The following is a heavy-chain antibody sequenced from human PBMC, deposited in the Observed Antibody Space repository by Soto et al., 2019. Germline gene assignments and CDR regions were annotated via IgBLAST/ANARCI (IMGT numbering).Heavy chain of an antibody. CDR2: ISLYSDGT. Sequence: QVQLVQSGGEVKRPGASVKVSCKTSCYTFSNYGITWVRHAPGQPLEWLGWISLYSDGTNYAQKFQGRVSMTTDTYTTTAYMELRSLRSDDTAVYYCARVVPGAESWFGPWGQGTLVTVSS. V-gene: IGHV1-18*01. J-gene: IGHJ5*02. CDR3: ARVVPGAESWFGP. CDR1: CYTFSNYG. D-gene: IGHD2-2*01.